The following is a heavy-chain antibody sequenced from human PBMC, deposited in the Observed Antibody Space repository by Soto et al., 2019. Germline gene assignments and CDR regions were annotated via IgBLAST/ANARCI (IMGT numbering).Heavy chain of an antibody. CDR3: ASSAYCGGDCYRGGGY. J-gene: IGHJ4*02. CDR1: GGTFSSYA. Sequence: ASVKVSCKASGGTFSSYAISWVRQAPGQGLEWMGGIIPIFGTANYAQKFQGRVTITADESTSTAYMELSSLRSEDTAVYYCASSAYCGGDCYRGGGYWGQGTLVTVSS. CDR2: IIPIFGTA. D-gene: IGHD2-21*02. V-gene: IGHV1-69*13.